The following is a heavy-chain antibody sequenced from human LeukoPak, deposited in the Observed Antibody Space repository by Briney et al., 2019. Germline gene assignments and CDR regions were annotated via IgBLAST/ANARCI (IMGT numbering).Heavy chain of an antibody. J-gene: IGHJ4*02. D-gene: IGHD3-10*01. CDR2: INPNSGGT. Sequence: GASEKVSGKASGYTFSGYYMHWVRQAPGQGLEWMGWINPNSGGTNYAQKFQGRVTMTRDTSISTAYMELSRLRSDDTAVYYCARPGSGSYYLDYWGQGTLVTVSS. CDR1: GYTFSGYY. V-gene: IGHV1-2*02. CDR3: ARPGSGSYYLDY.